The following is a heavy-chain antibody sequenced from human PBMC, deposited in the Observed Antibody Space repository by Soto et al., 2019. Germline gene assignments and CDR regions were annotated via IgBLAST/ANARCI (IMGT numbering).Heavy chain of an antibody. CDR3: AKDSHDNYDFWSCCDHRYGMYF. V-gene: IGHV3-23*01. Sequence: GGSVGLSCAASGVTFSSYAMRWVRQGPGKGLEWVSAISGSGGSTYYADSVKGRFTISRDNSKSTLYLQMNSLRAEDTAVYYCAKDSHDNYDFWSCCDHRYGMYFWGQGTTVTVSS. CDR2: ISGSGGST. D-gene: IGHD3-3*01. CDR1: GVTFSSYA. J-gene: IGHJ6*02.